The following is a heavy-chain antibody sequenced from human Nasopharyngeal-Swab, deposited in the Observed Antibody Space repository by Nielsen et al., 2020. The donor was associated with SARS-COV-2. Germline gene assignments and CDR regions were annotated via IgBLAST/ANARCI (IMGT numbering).Heavy chain of an antibody. CDR3: ARDRWKISSWYHGFDY. Sequence: ASVKVSCKASGYTFTGYYMHWVRQAPGQGLEWMGRINPNSGGTNYAQKFQGRVTITRDTSASTAYMELSSLRSEDTAVYYCARDRWKISSWYHGFDYWGQGTLVTVSS. CDR1: GYTFTGYY. CDR2: INPNSGGT. J-gene: IGHJ4*02. D-gene: IGHD6-13*01. V-gene: IGHV1-2*06.